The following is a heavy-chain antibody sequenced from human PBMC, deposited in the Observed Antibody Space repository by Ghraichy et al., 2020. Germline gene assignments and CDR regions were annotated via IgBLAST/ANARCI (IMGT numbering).Heavy chain of an antibody. Sequence: ASVKVSCKASGYTFTSYAMHWVRQAPGQRLEWMGWINAGNGNTKYSQKFQGRVTITRDTSASTAYMELSSLRSEDTAVYYCARDLGGADAHYFDYWGQGTLVTVSS. V-gene: IGHV1-3*01. CDR3: ARDLGGADAHYFDY. CDR1: GYTFTSYA. CDR2: INAGNGNT. D-gene: IGHD3-16*01. J-gene: IGHJ4*02.